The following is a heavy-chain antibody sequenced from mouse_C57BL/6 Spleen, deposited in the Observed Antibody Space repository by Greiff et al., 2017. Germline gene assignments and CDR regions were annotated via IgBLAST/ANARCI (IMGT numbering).Heavy chain of an antibody. J-gene: IGHJ3*01. CDR3: ARSGSGRAY. V-gene: IGHV1-50*01. CDR1: GYTFTSYW. Sequence: QVQLQQPGAELVKPGASVKLSCKASGYTFTSYWMQWVKQRPGQGLEWIGEIDPSDSYTNYNQKFKGKATLTVDTSSSTAYMQLSSRTSEDSAVYYCARSGSGRAYWGQGTLVTVSA. D-gene: IGHD3-1*01. CDR2: IDPSDSYT.